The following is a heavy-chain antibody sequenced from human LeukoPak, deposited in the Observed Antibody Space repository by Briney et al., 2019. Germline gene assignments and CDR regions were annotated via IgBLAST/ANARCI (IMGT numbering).Heavy chain of an antibody. V-gene: IGHV3-21*06. CDR3: ARDQTPFV. J-gene: IGHJ4*02. CDR2: ISSTGSYI. CDR1: GFTFSSYS. Sequence: GGSLRLSCAASGFTFSSYSMNWVRQAPGKGLEWVSSISSTGSYIYHADSMKGRFTISRDNAKNSLYLQMNSLRAEDTAVYYCARDQTPFVWGQGTLVTVSS.